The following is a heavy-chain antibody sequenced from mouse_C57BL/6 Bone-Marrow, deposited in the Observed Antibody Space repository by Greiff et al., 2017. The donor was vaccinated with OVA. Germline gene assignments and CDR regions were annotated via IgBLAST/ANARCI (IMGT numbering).Heavy chain of an antibody. CDR1: GFTFSDFY. J-gene: IGHJ2*01. CDR2: SRNKANDYTT. CDR3: ARDPRQYFDY. V-gene: IGHV7-1*01. Sequence: EVKLVESGGGLVQSGRSLRLSCATSGFTFSDFYMEWVRQAPGKGLEWIAASRNKANDYTTEYSASVKGRFIVSRDTSQSILYLQMNALRAEDTAIYYCARDPRQYFDYWGQGTTLTVSS. D-gene: IGHD3-2*01.